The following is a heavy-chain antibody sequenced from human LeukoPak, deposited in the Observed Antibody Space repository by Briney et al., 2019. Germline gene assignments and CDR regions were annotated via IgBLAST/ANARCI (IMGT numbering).Heavy chain of an antibody. V-gene: IGHV3-21*01. CDR2: ISSSSSYI. Sequence: GGSLRLSCAASGFTFSISTMNWVRQAPGKGLEWVSSISSSSSYIYYADSVKGRFTISRDNAKNSLYLQMNSLRAEDTAVYYCARLQLGGFDYRGQGTLVTVSS. J-gene: IGHJ4*02. CDR3: ARLQLGGFDY. D-gene: IGHD5-24*01. CDR1: GFTFSIST.